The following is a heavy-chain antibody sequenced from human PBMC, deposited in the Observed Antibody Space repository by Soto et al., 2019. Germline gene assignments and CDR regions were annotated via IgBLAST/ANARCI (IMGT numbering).Heavy chain of an antibody. Sequence: GASVKVSCKASGYTFTGYYMHWVRQAPGQGLEWMGWINPNSGGTNYAQKFQGRVTMTRDTSISTAYMELSRLRSDDTAVYYCARDNTDFWSGFYYYYGMDVWGQGTTVTVSS. D-gene: IGHD3-3*01. CDR3: ARDNTDFWSGFYYYYGMDV. CDR1: GYTFTGYY. J-gene: IGHJ6*02. CDR2: INPNSGGT. V-gene: IGHV1-2*02.